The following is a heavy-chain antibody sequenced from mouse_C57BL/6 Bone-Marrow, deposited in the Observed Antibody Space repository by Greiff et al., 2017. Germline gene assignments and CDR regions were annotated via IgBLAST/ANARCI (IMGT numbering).Heavy chain of an antibody. V-gene: IGHV1-18*01. D-gene: IGHD1-1*01. Sequence: VQLQQSGPELVKPGASVKIPCKASGYTFTDYNMDWVKQSHGKSLEWIGDINPNNGGTIYNQKFKGKATLTVDKSSSTAYMELRSLTSEDTAVYYCARAWVSYYGSRYYYAMDYWGQGTSVTVSS. J-gene: IGHJ4*01. CDR3: ARAWVSYYGSRYYYAMDY. CDR2: INPNNGGT. CDR1: GYTFTDYN.